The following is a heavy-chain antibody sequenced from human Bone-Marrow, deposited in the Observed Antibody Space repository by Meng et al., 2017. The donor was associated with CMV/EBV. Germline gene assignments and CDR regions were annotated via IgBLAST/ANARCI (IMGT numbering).Heavy chain of an antibody. CDR1: GFIFRSYA. CDR3: ARDRRWVFGVVIYPYGMDV. Sequence: SCATSGFIFRSYAMHWVRQAPGKGLEWVAVISYDGSNKYYADSVKGRFTISRDNSKNTLYLQMNSLRAEDTAVYYCARDRRWVFGVVIYPYGMDVWGQGTTVTFSS. V-gene: IGHV3-30*19. D-gene: IGHD3-3*01. J-gene: IGHJ6*02. CDR2: ISYDGSNK.